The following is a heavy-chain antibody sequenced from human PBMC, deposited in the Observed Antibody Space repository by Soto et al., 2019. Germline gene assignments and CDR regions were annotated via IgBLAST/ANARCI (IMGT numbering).Heavy chain of an antibody. Sequence: GGSLRLSCAASGFTFSSYAMHWVRQAPGKGLEWVAVISYDGSNKYYADSVKGRFTISRDKSKNTLYLQMNSLRAEDTAVYYCAREPSSSWYFDYWGHGTLVTVSS. D-gene: IGHD6-13*01. V-gene: IGHV3-30*04. CDR3: AREPSSSWYFDY. CDR2: ISYDGSNK. J-gene: IGHJ4*01. CDR1: GFTFSSYA.